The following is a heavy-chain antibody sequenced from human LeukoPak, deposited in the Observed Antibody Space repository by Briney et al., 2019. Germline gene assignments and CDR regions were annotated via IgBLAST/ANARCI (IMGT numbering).Heavy chain of an antibody. J-gene: IGHJ4*02. CDR1: GGSFSGYY. V-gene: IGHV4-34*01. CDR2: INHNGST. D-gene: IGHD6-13*01. CDR3: ARHIAAAAPYYFDY. Sequence: PSETLSLTCAVYGGSFSGYYWSWIRQPPGKGLEWIGEINHNGSTNYNPSLKSRVTISVDTSKNQFSLKLSSVTAADTAVYYCARHIAAAAPYYFDYWGQGTLVTVSS.